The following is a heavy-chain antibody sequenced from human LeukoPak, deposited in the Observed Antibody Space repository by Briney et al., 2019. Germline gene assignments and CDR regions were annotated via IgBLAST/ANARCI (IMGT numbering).Heavy chain of an antibody. J-gene: IGHJ4*02. CDR3: ARDWGPSGYDYSEFDY. Sequence: SETLSLTCTVSGGSISSSSYYWGWIRQPPGKGLKWIGSIYYSGSTYYNPSLKSRVTISVDTSKNQFSLKLSSVTAADTAVYYCARDWGPSGYDYSEFDYWGQGTLVTVSS. D-gene: IGHD5-12*01. CDR1: GGSISSSSYY. CDR2: IYYSGST. V-gene: IGHV4-39*07.